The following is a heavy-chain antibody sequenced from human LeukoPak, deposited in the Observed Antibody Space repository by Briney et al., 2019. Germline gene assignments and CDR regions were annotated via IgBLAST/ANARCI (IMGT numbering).Heavy chain of an antibody. D-gene: IGHD1-1*01. Sequence: GGSLRLSCAASGFTFSSYAMHWVRQAPGKGLEWVAVISYDGSNKYYADTVKGRFSGSRDNSKNTLYLQLNSLRAEDTAVYYCAKDLRGTLSSRGPFEYWGQGTLVTVSS. CDR1: GFTFSSYA. V-gene: IGHV3-30-3*01. CDR2: ISYDGSNK. J-gene: IGHJ4*02. CDR3: AKDLRGTLSSRGPFEY.